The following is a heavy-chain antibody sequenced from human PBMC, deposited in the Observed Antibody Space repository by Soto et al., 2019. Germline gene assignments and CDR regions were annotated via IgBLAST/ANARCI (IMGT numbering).Heavy chain of an antibody. V-gene: IGHV1-8*01. J-gene: IGHJ4*02. Sequence: QVQLGQSGAEVKKPGASVKVSCKACGYTFTSYDIYWVRQATGQGLEWMGWMNPNSGNTGYAQKFQGRVTMTRNTSISTAYMELSSLRSEDTAVYYCARTKEWWLRYPSDYWGQGTLVTVSS. CDR1: GYTFTSYD. D-gene: IGHD5-12*01. CDR2: MNPNSGNT. CDR3: ARTKEWWLRYPSDY.